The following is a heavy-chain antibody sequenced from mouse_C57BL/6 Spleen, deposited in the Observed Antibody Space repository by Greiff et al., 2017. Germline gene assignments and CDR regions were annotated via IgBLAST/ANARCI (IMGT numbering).Heavy chain of an antibody. V-gene: IGHV1-22*01. CDR1: GYTFTDYN. CDR2: INPNTGGT. D-gene: IGHD2-2*01. Sequence: VQLQQSGPELVKPGASVKMSCKASGYTFTDYNMHWVKQSHGKSLEWIGYINPNTGGTSYNQKFKGKATLTVNKSSSTAYMELRSLTSEDSAVYYCADGYDGDYYAMDYWGQGTSVTVSS. CDR3: ADGYDGDYYAMDY. J-gene: IGHJ4*01.